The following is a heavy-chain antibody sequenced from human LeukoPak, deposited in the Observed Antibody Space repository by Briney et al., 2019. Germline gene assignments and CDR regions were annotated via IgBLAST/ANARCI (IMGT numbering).Heavy chain of an antibody. V-gene: IGHV3-33*01. CDR2: IWYDGSNK. Sequence: GGSLRLSCAASGFTFSSYGMHWVRQAPGKGLEWAAFIWYDGSNKYYAGYVKVRFTISRAKSKNTLYLQMNSLRAEDTAVYYCARDNHYYDSSGCYYWGQGTLVTVSS. J-gene: IGHJ4*02. D-gene: IGHD3-22*01. CDR1: GFTFSSYG. CDR3: ARDNHYYDSSGCYY.